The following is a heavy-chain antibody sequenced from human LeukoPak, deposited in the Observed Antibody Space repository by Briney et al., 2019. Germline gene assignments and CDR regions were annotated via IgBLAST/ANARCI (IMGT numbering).Heavy chain of an antibody. V-gene: IGHV4-4*07. J-gene: IGHJ4*02. CDR1: GGSISSYY. CDR2: IYTSGST. D-gene: IGHD3-3*01. CDR3: AGTSFWSGYYTPDY. Sequence: PSETLSLTCTVSGGSISSYYWSWIRQPAGKGLEWIGRIYTSGSTNYNPSLKSRVTMSVDTSKNQFSLKLSSVTAADTAVYYCAGTSFWSGYYTPDYWGQGTLVTVSS.